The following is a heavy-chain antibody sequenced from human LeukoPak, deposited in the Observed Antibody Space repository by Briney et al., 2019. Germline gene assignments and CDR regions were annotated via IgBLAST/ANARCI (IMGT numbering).Heavy chain of an antibody. CDR3: TSMGYNNYYDSSGYYYMDV. J-gene: IGHJ6*03. D-gene: IGHD3-22*01. Sequence: PGGSLRLSCAASGFTFSGSAMHWVRQASGKGLEWVGRIRSKANSYATAYAASVKGRFTISRDDSKNTAYLQMNSLKTEDTAVYYCTSMGYNNYYDSSGYYYMDVWGKGTTVTVSS. V-gene: IGHV3-73*01. CDR2: IRSKANSYAT. CDR1: GFTFSGSA.